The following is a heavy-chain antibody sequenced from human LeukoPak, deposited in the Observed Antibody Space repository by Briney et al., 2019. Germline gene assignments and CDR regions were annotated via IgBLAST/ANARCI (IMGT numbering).Heavy chain of an antibody. J-gene: IGHJ4*02. CDR3: ARAGYSSGFDY. Sequence: GGSLRLSCTASPFTFSGYWMHWVRQAPGKGLVWVSRINSDGYSITYADSVKGRFTISRDNAKNTLYLQMNSLIVEDTAVYFCARAGYSSGFDYWGQRTLVTVSS. D-gene: IGHD6-19*01. V-gene: IGHV3-74*03. CDR2: INSDGYSI. CDR1: PFTFSGYW.